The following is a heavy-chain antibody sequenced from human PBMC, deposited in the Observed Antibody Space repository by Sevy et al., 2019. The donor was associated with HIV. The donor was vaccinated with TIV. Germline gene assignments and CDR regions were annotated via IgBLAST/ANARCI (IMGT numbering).Heavy chain of an antibody. J-gene: IGHJ4*02. V-gene: IGHV3-21*04. D-gene: IGHD2-2*01. CDR3: ARDGGCSSTACLLYFDY. CDR2: ISSSSNYI. Sequence: GGSLRLSCVVSGFTFSKYPMNWVRQAPGKGLEWVSSISSSSNYIYYGDSVKGRFTISRDNAKNSLYLQMNSLRADHPAVYYCARDGGCSSTACLLYFDYWGQGTLVTVSS. CDR1: GFTFSKYP.